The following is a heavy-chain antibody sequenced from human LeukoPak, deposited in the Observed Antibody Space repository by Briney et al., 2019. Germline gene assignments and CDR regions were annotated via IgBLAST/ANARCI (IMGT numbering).Heavy chain of an antibody. CDR3: AREGSAVTNFDY. D-gene: IGHD3-10*01. CDR2: INHSGTT. J-gene: IGHJ4*02. CDR1: GGSFSGYY. Sequence: PSETLSLTCAVYGGSFSGYYWSWIRQPPGKGLEWVGEINHSGTTNYNPSHKSRVTMSVDTSKNQFSLKLNSVTAADTAVYYCAREGSAVTNFDYWGQGTLVTVSS. V-gene: IGHV4-34*01.